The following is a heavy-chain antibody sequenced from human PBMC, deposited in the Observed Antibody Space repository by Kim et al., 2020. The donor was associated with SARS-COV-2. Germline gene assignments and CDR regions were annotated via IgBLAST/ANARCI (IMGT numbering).Heavy chain of an antibody. CDR3: AKREKSTNWCRWFDP. J-gene: IGHJ5*02. V-gene: IGHV3-23*01. Sequence: GGSLRLSCAASGFTFSSYAMSWVRQAPGKGLEWVSTISDSAGRTYYADSVKGRFTISRDNSKNTVFLQLNSLTAEDTAIYYCAKREKSTNWCRWFDPWG. CDR2: ISDSAGRT. CDR1: GFTFSSYA. D-gene: IGHD6-13*01.